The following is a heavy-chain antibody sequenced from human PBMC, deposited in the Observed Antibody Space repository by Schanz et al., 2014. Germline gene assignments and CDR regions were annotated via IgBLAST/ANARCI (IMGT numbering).Heavy chain of an antibody. Sequence: QVQLVESGGGVVQPGRSVRLSCAASGFTFSRYAMHWVRQAPGKGLEWVAVISNDGSDEHYADSVKGRFTISRDNSKNTLYLQMNSLRAEDTAVYYCARESPFGGDCFSHWGQGTLVIVSS. D-gene: IGHD2-21*01. J-gene: IGHJ4*02. CDR3: ARESPFGGDCFSH. V-gene: IGHV3-30*04. CDR2: ISNDGSDE. CDR1: GFTFSRYA.